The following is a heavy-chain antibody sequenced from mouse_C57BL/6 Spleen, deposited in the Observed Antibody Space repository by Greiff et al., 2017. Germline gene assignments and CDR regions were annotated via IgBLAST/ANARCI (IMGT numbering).Heavy chain of an antibody. V-gene: IGHV1-80*01. CDR1: GYAFSSYW. CDR3: ARSFIITTEEATDY. J-gene: IGHJ4*01. D-gene: IGHD1-1*01. Sequence: QVQLQQSGAELVKPGASVKISCKASGYAFSSYWMNWVKQRPGKGLEWIGQIYPGDGDTNYNGTFKGKATLTAAKYSRTAFMQLSSLTSEASAVYVCARSFIITTEEATDYWGQGTSLTVSS. CDR2: IYPGDGDT.